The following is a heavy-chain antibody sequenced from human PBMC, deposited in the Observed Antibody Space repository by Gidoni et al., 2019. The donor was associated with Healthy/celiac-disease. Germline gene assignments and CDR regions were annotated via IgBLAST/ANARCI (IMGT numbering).Heavy chain of an antibody. D-gene: IGHD4-17*01. CDR3: ARLRWGNRGPYYFDY. CDR2: ISAYNGNT. CDR1: GYTITSYG. V-gene: IGHV1-18*04. Sequence: QLQLVQSGAEVKQPGASVEVSCKASGYTITSYGISWVRQASGQGLEWMGWISAYNGNTNYAQKLQGRVTMTTDTSTSTAYMELRSLRSDDTAVYYCARLRWGNRGPYYFDYWGQGTLVTVSS. J-gene: IGHJ4*02.